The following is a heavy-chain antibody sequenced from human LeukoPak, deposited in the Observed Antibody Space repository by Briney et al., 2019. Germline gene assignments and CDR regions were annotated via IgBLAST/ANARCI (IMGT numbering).Heavy chain of an antibody. CDR2: IYTSGST. J-gene: IGHJ5*02. Sequence: SETLSLTCTVSGGSISSDYWSWIRQPAGKGLEWIGRIYTSGSTNYNPSLKSRVTMSVDTSKNQFSLKLSSVTAADTAVYYCARDPPYGDYPNWFDPWGQGTLVTVSS. CDR3: ARDPPYGDYPNWFDP. D-gene: IGHD4-17*01. CDR1: GGSISSDY. V-gene: IGHV4-4*07.